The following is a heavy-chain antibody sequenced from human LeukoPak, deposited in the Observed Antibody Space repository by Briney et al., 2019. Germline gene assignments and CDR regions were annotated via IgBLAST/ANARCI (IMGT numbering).Heavy chain of an antibody. J-gene: IGHJ3*02. CDR2: IIPIFGTT. CDR1: GGTFSNFA. CDR3: ARVLAGYDTSGYYWDAFDI. D-gene: IGHD3-22*01. V-gene: IGHV1-69*13. Sequence: SVKVSCKASGGTFSNFAISWVRQAPGQGLEWMGGIIPIFGTTNYAQKFQGRVTITADESTSTAYMELSSLRSEDTAVYYCARVLAGYDTSGYYWDAFDIWGQGTMVSVSS.